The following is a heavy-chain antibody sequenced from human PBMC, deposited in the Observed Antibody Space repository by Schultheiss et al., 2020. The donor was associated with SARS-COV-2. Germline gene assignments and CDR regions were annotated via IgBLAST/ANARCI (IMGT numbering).Heavy chain of an antibody. Sequence: SETLSLTCSVSGGSISSYYWSWIRQPPGKGLEWIGYIYYSGSTNYNPSLKSRVTISVDTSKNQFSLKLSSVTAADTAVYYCARGRNLRWAPLYYYYGMDVWGQGTTVTVSS. D-gene: IGHD3-16*01. J-gene: IGHJ6*02. V-gene: IGHV4-59*12. CDR2: IYYSGST. CDR1: GGSISSYY. CDR3: ARGRNLRWAPLYYYYGMDV.